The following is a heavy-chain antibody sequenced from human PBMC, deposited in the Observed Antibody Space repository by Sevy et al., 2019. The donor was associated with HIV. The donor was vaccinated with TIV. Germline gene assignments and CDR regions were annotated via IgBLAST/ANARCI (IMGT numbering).Heavy chain of an antibody. J-gene: IGHJ4*02. CDR3: ARLRYSGYDLGRFDY. CDR2: IYYSGST. D-gene: IGHD5-12*01. CDR1: GGSISSSSYY. V-gene: IGHV4-39*01. Sequence: KQSQTLSLTCTVSGGSISSSSYYWGWIRQPPGKGLEWIGSIYYSGSTYHNPSLKSRVTISVDTSKNQFSLKLSSVTAADTAVYYCARLRYSGYDLGRFDYWGQGTLVTVSS.